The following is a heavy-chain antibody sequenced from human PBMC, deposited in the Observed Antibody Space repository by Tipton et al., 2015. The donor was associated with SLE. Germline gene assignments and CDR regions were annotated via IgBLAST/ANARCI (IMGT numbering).Heavy chain of an antibody. CDR3: VRGRRDGYNFPFDI. J-gene: IGHJ3*02. CDR2: IGVSGYT. Sequence: SLRLSCAASGFTFSSSDLHWVRQPTGKGLEWGSGIGVSGYTYYSHSVKGRFTISRENAKNSLFLQMNTLRVGDTAVYYCVRGRRDGYNFPFDIWGQGKMVTASS. V-gene: IGHV3-13*01. CDR1: GFTFSSSD. D-gene: IGHD5-24*01.